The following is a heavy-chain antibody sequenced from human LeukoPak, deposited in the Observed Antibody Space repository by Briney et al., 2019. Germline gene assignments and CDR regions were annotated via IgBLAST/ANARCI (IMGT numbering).Heavy chain of an antibody. CDR3: ARVGTTVTTGHDAFDS. D-gene: IGHD4-17*01. CDR1: GYTFTSYG. V-gene: IGHV1-18*01. CDR2: ISGYNGNT. J-gene: IGHJ3*02. Sequence: ASVKVSCKASGYTFTSYGISWVRQAPGQGLEWMGWISGYNGNTKYVQKFQGRVTMTTDTSTSTAYMELRSLRSDDTAVYYCARVGTTVTTGHDAFDSWGQGTMVTVSS.